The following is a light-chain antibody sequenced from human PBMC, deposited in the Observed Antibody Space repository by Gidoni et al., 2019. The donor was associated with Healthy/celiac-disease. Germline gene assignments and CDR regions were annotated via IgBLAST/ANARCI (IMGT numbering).Light chain of an antibody. J-gene: IGKJ5*01. V-gene: IGKV1-9*01. CDR1: QGISSY. Sequence: IQLTQSPSSLSASVGDRVTITCRASQGISSYLAWYQQKPGKATKLLIYAASTLQSGVPSRFSVSGSGTDFTLTISSLQPEDFATYYCQQLNSYPFTFGQGTRLEIK. CDR3: QQLNSYPFT. CDR2: AAS.